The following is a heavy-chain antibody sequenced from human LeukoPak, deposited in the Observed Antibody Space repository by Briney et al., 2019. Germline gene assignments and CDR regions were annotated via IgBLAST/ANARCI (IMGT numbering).Heavy chain of an antibody. CDR1: GYTFTGYY. D-gene: IGHD5-12*01. V-gene: IGHV7-4-1*02. CDR3: AVNQFGYSGPRLGGY. J-gene: IGHJ4*02. CDR2: INTNTGNP. Sequence: ASVKVSCKASGYTFTGYYMHWVRQAPGQGLEWMGWINTNTGNPTYAQGFTGRFVFSLDTSVSTAYLQISSLKAEDTAVYYCAVNQFGYSGPRLGGYWGQGTLVTVSS.